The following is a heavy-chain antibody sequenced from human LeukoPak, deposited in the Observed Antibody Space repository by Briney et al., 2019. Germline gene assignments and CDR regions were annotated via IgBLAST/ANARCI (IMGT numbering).Heavy chain of an antibody. V-gene: IGHV4-59*08. CDR1: GGSISSYY. CDR2: IYHSGST. D-gene: IGHD1-7*01. CDR3: ARALEGTTGRFDY. Sequence: SETLSLTCTVSGGSISSYYWSWIRQPPGKGLEWIGYIYHSGSTKYNPSLKSRVTISVDTSKNQFSLKLSSVTAADTAVYYCARALEGTTGRFDYWGQGTLVTVSS. J-gene: IGHJ4*02.